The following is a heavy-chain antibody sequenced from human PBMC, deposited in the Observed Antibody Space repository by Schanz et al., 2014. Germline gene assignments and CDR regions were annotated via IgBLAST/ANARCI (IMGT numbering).Heavy chain of an antibody. V-gene: IGHV3-33*01. CDR2: LWHDGSKK. D-gene: IGHD1-26*01. Sequence: QVQLVESGGGVVQPGRSLRLSCVASGFTFSSYDVFWVRQAPGKGLEWVAILWHDGSKKYYADSVKGRFTISRDNSKNTLFLQMNSLRAEDTAVYYCARDHTTESYYSAGPPIDYWGQGTLVTVSS. CDR1: GFTFSSYD. CDR3: ARDHTTESYYSAGPPIDY. J-gene: IGHJ4*02.